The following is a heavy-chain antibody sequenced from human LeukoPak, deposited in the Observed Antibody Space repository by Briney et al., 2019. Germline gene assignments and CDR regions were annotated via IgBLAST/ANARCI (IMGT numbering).Heavy chain of an antibody. CDR3: ARVGPPTPTIATAGTGYFQH. D-gene: IGHD6-13*01. CDR2: INTNTGNP. J-gene: IGHJ1*01. CDR1: GYTFTTYA. Sequence: SVNVSCKASGYTFTTYALNWVRPAPGQGLEWMGWINTNTGNPTYAQGFTGRFVFSLDTSVSTAYLQISSLKAEDTAVYYCARVGPPTPTIATAGTGYFQHWGQGTLVTVSS. V-gene: IGHV7-4-1*02.